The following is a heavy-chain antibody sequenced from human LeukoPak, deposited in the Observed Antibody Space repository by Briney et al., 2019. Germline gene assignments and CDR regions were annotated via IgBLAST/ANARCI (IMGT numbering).Heavy chain of an antibody. D-gene: IGHD2-2*01. CDR2: IYYTGST. CDR1: GGSISNYY. J-gene: IGHJ4*02. CDR3: ARSGYCSSTSCYGY. Sequence: SETLSLTCTVSGGSISNYYWSWIRQPPGKGLEWIGYIYYTGSTNYNPSLKSRVTISVDTSKNQLSLKLSSVTAADTAVYYCARSGYCSSTSCYGYWGQGTLVTVSS. V-gene: IGHV4-59*01.